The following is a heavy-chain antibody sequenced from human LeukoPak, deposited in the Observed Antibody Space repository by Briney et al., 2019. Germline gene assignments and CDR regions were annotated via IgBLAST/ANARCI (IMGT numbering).Heavy chain of an antibody. CDR3: AIVVPAANCFDP. V-gene: IGHV4-34*01. Sequence: SETLSLTCAVYGGSFSGYYWSWIRQPPGKGLEWIGEINHSGSTNYNPSLKSRVTISVDTSKNQFSLKLSSVTAADTAVYYWAIVVPAANCFDPWGQGTLVTVSS. J-gene: IGHJ5*02. CDR2: INHSGST. D-gene: IGHD2-2*01. CDR1: GGSFSGYY.